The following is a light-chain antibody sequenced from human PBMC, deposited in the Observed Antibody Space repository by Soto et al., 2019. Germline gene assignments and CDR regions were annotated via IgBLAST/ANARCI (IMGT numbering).Light chain of an antibody. CDR3: QQYGSSQWT. J-gene: IGKJ1*01. CDR2: GAS. V-gene: IGKV3-20*01. CDR1: QSVSSSY. Sequence: EIVLTQSPGTLSLSPGERATLSCRASQSVSSSYLAWYQQKPGQAPRLLIYGASSRATCIPDRFSGSGSGTDFTLTISRLEPEDFVVYYCQQYGSSQWTFGQGTKVEIK.